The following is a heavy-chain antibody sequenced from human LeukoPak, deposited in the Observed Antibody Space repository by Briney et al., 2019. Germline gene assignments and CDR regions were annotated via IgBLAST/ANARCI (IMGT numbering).Heavy chain of an antibody. D-gene: IGHD7-27*01. CDR3: ARDKLGIGLDY. CDR1: GGSISSDGYS. Sequence: SETLSLTCAVSGGSISSDGYSWSWIRQPPGKGLEWIGYIYHSGSTYYNPSLKSRVTISVDRSKNQFSLKLSSVTAADTAVYYCARDKLGIGLDYWGQGTLVTVSS. V-gene: IGHV4-30-2*01. CDR2: IYHSGST. J-gene: IGHJ4*02.